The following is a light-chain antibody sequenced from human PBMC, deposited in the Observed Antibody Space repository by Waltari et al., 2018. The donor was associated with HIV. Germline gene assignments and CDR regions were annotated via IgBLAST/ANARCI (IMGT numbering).Light chain of an antibody. J-gene: IGLJ1*01. CDR2: EVS. CDR1: SSAVGGYNY. Sequence: QSALTQPPSASGSPGQSVTISCTGTSSAVGGYNYVSWYQQHPVKAPKLMIYEVSKRPSGVPDRFSGSKSGNTASLTVSGLQAEDEADYYCSSYAGSNNLIFGTGTKVTVL. CDR3: SSYAGSNNLI. V-gene: IGLV2-8*01.